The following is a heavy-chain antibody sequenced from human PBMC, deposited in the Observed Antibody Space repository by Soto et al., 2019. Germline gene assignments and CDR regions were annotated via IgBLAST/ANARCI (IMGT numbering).Heavy chain of an antibody. Sequence: GCMKINDDYEAWIKKSPGKGLEWIGTVHYSGITHYNPSLKSRVTMSVDTSKNQFSLKVNSVTAADTAVYYCARHSRHSGYEGALRIWGQGSVLT. V-gene: IGHV4-39*01. D-gene: IGHD5-12*01. J-gene: IGHJ3*01. CDR2: VHYSGIT. CDR3: ARHSRHSGYEGALRI. CDR1: GCMKINDDY.